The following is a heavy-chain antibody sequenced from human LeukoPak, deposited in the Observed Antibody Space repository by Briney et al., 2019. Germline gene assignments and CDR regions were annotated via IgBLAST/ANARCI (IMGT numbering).Heavy chain of an antibody. CDR1: GGSISSSSYY. V-gene: IGHV4-39*01. CDR2: IYYDGSA. J-gene: IGHJ3*02. Sequence: SETLSLTCSVSGGSISSSSYYWGWVRQPPGKGPEWIGSIYYDGSAYYNPSLKSRVTISVDTSKNQLSLILNSVTAADTAVYYCARAVNYYDSSGYTKSAFDIWGQGTMVTVSS. CDR3: ARAVNYYDSSGYTKSAFDI. D-gene: IGHD3-22*01.